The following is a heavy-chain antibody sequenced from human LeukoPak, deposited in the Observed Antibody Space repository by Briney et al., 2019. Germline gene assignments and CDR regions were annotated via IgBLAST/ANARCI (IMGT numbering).Heavy chain of an antibody. CDR2: ICGSGYST. Sequence: GGSLRLSCAASGFTFSTHAMSWVRQAPGKGLEWVSTICGSGYSTYYADSVKGRFTISRDNSKNTLYLQMNSLRAEDTAIYYCAEYYGSGSFYFGVDGWGQGTKVTVS. D-gene: IGHD3-10*01. CDR1: GFTFSTHA. V-gene: IGHV3-23*01. CDR3: AEYYGSGSFYFGVDG. J-gene: IGHJ6*02.